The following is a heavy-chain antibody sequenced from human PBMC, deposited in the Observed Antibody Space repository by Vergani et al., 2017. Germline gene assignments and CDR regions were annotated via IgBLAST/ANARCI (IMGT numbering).Heavy chain of an antibody. D-gene: IGHD3-10*01. CDR1: GFTFRPYT. V-gene: IGHV3-48*01. Sequence: EVQLVESGGGLVQPGGSLRLSCVASGFTFRPYTMNWVRQGPGKGLEWLSYISSSSAAINYADSVKGRFTISRDNAKNSLYLQMNSLRAEDTAVYYCTKDKSDRRFFIWFGGFDPWGQGTLVTVSS. J-gene: IGHJ5*02. CDR3: TKDKSDRRFFIWFGGFDP. CDR2: ISSSSAAI.